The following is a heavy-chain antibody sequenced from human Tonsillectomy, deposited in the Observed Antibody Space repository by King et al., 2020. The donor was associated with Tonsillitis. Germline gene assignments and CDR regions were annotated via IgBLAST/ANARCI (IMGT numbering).Heavy chain of an antibody. V-gene: IGHV1-46*01. Sequence: QLVQSGAEVKKPGASMKVSCKASGYTFTNYYMHWVRQAPGQGLEWMGIINPSGDSTNYAQKFQGRVTMTRDTSTSIVYMELSSLRSEDTAVYYCAREYSYGFSFDYWGQGTLVTVSS. CDR3: AREYSYGFSFDY. CDR2: INPSGDST. D-gene: IGHD5-18*01. J-gene: IGHJ4*02. CDR1: GYTFTNYY.